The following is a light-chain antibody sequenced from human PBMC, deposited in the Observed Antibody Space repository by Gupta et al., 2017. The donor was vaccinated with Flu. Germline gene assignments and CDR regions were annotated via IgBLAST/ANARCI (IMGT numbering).Light chain of an antibody. Sequence: QSVTISCTGTSSVVGGYNYVSWYQQHPGKAPKLMIYDVSKRPSGVPDRFSGSKSGTTASLTISGLQAEDEAYYYCCSYAGSSWVFGGGTKLTVL. CDR3: CSYAGSSWV. CDR1: SSVVGGYNY. CDR2: DVS. V-gene: IGLV2-11*01. J-gene: IGLJ3*02.